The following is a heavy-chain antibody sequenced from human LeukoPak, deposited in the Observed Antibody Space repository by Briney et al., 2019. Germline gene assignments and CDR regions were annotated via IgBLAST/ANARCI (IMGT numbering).Heavy chain of an antibody. J-gene: IGHJ3*02. CDR1: GGSISSYY. V-gene: IGHV4-59*01. CDR3: ARLTGYSSGWYLFDAFDI. CDR2: FYYSGST. D-gene: IGHD6-19*01. Sequence: SETLSLTCTVSGGSISSYYWSWIRQPPGKGLEWIGYFYYSGSTNYNPSLKSRVTISVDTSKNQFSLKLSSVTAADTAVYYCARLTGYSSGWYLFDAFDIWGQGTMVTVSS.